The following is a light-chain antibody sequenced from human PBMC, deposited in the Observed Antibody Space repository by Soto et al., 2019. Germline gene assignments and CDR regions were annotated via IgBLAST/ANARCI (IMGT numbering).Light chain of an antibody. Sequence: SYELTQPLSVSVALGQTARITCGGNNIGSKHVHWYQQKPGQAPVLVIYGYSNRPSGIPERFSGSNSGSTATLTISRAQAGDEADYFCQVWDSSTCVFGTGTKLTVL. CDR1: NIGSKH. J-gene: IGLJ1*01. V-gene: IGLV3-9*01. CDR2: GYS. CDR3: QVWDSSTCV.